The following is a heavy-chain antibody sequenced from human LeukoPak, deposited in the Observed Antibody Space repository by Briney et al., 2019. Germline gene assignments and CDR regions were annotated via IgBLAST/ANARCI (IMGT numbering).Heavy chain of an antibody. CDR3: ATESRYSSGWHFDY. CDR2: IDTAGDT. V-gene: IGHV3-13*04. D-gene: IGHD6-19*01. J-gene: IGHJ4*02. CDR1: GFNLSSQD. Sequence: GSLRLSCAASGFNLSSQDMHWVRPVHGKGLEWVSAIDTAGDTYYLDSVKGRFTISRENAKNSLYLQINVLRTEDTAVYYCATESRYSSGWHFDYWGQGTLVTVSS.